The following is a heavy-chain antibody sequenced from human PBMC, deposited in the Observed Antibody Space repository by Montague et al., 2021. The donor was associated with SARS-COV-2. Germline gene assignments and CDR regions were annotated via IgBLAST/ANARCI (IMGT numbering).Heavy chain of an antibody. J-gene: IGHJ6*02. CDR3: ARGVSYYDFWSGYDYGMDV. Sequence: SETLSLTCTVSGGSISSYYWSWIRQPPGKGLEWIGYICYSGSTNYNPSLKSRVTISVDTSKNQFSLKLSSVTAADTAVYYCARGVSYYDFWSGYDYGMDVWGQGTTVTVSS. CDR1: GGSISSYY. CDR2: ICYSGST. V-gene: IGHV4-59*01. D-gene: IGHD3-3*01.